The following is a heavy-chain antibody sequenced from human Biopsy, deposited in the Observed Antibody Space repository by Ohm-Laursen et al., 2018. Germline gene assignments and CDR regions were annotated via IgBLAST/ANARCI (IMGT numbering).Heavy chain of an antibody. V-gene: IGHV1-46*01. CDR2: VNPVAEAT. D-gene: IGHD2-21*01. CDR3: ARESPLRLGVCGAIRCFKEVFGMDV. J-gene: IGHJ6*02. CDR1: GYNFGNYY. Sequence: ASVKASCKASGYNFGNYYINWVRKVPGQGLEWLGVVNPVAEATMYAQKFQDRITLTRDASTNTVYMDLTSLTSEDTAVYYCARESPLRLGVCGAIRCFKEVFGMDVWGQGTTVIVSS.